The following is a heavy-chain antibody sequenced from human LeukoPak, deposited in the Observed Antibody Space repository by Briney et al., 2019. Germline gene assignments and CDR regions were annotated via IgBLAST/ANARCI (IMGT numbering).Heavy chain of an antibody. V-gene: IGHV1-24*01. CDR3: ATMWARYSSDWYLVDY. J-gene: IGHJ4*02. D-gene: IGHD6-19*01. CDR2: FDPEDGET. CDR1: GYTFTGYY. Sequence: ASVKVSCKASGYTFTGYYMHWVRQAPGQGLEWMGGFDPEDGETIYAQKFQGRVTMTEDTSADTVYMELSSLRSEDTAVYYCATMWARYSSDWYLVDYWGQGTLVTVSS.